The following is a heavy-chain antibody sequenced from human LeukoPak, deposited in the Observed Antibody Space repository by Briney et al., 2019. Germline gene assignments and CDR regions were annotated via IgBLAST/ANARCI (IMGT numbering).Heavy chain of an antibody. CDR2: MNPNSGNT. CDR3: ARIAAPGNRRLNF. Sequence: ASVKGSCEASGYTFTTNDINWVRQAAGKGLEWMGWMNPNSGNTGNAQKFQGRVTMTRNTSISTAYMELTSLTSEDTAVYFCARIAAPGNRRLNFWGQGTLVTVSS. CDR1: GYTFTTND. J-gene: IGHJ4*02. D-gene: IGHD6-13*01. V-gene: IGHV1-8*01.